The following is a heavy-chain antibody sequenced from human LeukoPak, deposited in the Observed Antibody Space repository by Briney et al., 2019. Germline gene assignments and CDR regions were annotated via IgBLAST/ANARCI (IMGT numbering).Heavy chain of an antibody. CDR3: ARASSFDKTTRWNPAYFGP. CDR2: INHSGTP. Sequence: PSETLSLTCAVHGGSLSGFYWSWPPQPPGKGLEWMGEINHSGTPNYNPPLKSRVTISVDTSKNKISLDLASVTAADPPVYYCARASSFDKTTRWNPAYFGPWGPGSLVTVAS. J-gene: IGHJ5*02. D-gene: IGHD1-1*01. V-gene: IGHV4-34*01. CDR1: GGSLSGFY.